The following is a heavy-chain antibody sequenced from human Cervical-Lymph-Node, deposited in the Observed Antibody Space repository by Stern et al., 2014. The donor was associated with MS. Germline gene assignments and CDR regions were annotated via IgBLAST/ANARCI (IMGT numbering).Heavy chain of an antibody. CDR1: GASISDSY. J-gene: IGHJ6*02. Sequence: QVQLQESGPGLVKPSETLSLSCTVSGASISDSYWSWIRQPPGKGLEWIGYVSYSGSTKSNPALKSRVTLSVDTSNNQIPLRPSSGTAADTAVYYCARVHDYDFWSGFRSMDVWGQGTTVTVSS. CDR2: VSYSGST. CDR3: ARVHDYDFWSGFRSMDV. V-gene: IGHV4-59*01. D-gene: IGHD3-3*01.